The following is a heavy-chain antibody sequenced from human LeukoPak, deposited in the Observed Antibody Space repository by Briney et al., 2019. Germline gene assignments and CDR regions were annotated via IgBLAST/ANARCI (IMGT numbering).Heavy chain of an antibody. Sequence: SQTLSLTCDISGDSVSSNSAAWNWISQSPSRGLEWLGRTYYRSKWYNDYAVSVKSRITINPDTSKNQFSLQLNSVTPEDTAVYYCARLPRDAGWLAYYYFDYWGQGTLVTVSS. CDR2: TYYRSKWYN. J-gene: IGHJ4*02. CDR1: GDSVSSNSAA. V-gene: IGHV6-1*01. CDR3: ARLPRDAGWLAYYYFDY. D-gene: IGHD6-19*01.